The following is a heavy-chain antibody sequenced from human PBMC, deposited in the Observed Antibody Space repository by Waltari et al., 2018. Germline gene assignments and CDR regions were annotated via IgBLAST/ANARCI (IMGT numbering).Heavy chain of an antibody. CDR3: ARETLPGNKIIDY. J-gene: IGHJ4*02. D-gene: IGHD1-1*01. CDR1: GYTFTAYY. V-gene: IGHV1-2*02. CDR2: INSNTGDS. Sequence: QVHLVQSGAEVKQPGASVRVSCKTSGYTFTAYYLHWVRKAPGQGLEWMAWINSNTGDSQSAQTFEGRVTVTRDTSLTTAYLELSGLRSDDTALYYCARETLPGNKIIDYWGQGTLVTVSS.